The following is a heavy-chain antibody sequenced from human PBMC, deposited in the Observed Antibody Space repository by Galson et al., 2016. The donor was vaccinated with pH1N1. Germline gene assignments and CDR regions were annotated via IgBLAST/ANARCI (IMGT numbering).Heavy chain of an antibody. J-gene: IGHJ6*02. Sequence: SLRLSCAASGFALSIDAMHWVRQAPGKGLEWVAIISYGGSNTNYADAVKGRFTISRDNSRNTIYLQMNSLRTEDTALYYCARGHWVDPGYFYGMDVWGQGTPVTVSS. D-gene: IGHD2-15*01. CDR3: ARGHWVDPGYFYGMDV. CDR1: GFALSIDA. CDR2: ISYGGSNT. V-gene: IGHV3-30*01.